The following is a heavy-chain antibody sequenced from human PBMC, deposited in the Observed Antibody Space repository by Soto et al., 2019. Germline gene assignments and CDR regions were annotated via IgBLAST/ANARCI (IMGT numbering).Heavy chain of an antibody. D-gene: IGHD1-26*01. CDR2: ISAYNGNT. J-gene: IGHJ4*02. V-gene: IGHV1-18*01. Sequence: ASVKVSCKASGYTFTSYGISWVRQAPGQRLEWMGWISAYNGNTNYAQKLQGRVTMTTDTSTSTAYMELRSLRSDDTAVYYCARVHANQRELPQGGVGLDYWGQGTLVTVSS. CDR3: ARVHANQRELPQGGVGLDY. CDR1: GYTFTSYG.